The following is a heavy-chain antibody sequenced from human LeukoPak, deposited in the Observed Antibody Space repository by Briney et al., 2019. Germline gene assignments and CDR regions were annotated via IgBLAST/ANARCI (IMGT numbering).Heavy chain of an antibody. CDR2: IYYSGST. J-gene: IGHJ6*03. CDR1: GGSISSSSYY. CDR3: ARQPLYSSSWYERTHYYYYYMDV. Sequence: PSETLSLTCTVSGGSISSSSYYWGWIRQPPGKGLEWIGSIYYSGSTYYNPSLKSRVTISVDTSKNQFSLKLSSVTAADTAVYYCARQPLYSSSWYERTHYYYYYMDVWGKGTTVTVSS. D-gene: IGHD6-13*01. V-gene: IGHV4-39*07.